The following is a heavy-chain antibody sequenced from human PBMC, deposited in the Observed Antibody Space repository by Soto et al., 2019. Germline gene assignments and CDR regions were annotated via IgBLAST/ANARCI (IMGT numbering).Heavy chain of an antibody. CDR3: ARDHDFWSGYYYYYYGMDV. CDR1: GFTFSSYA. D-gene: IGHD3-3*01. V-gene: IGHV3-30-3*01. Sequence: GGSLRLSCAASGFTFSSYAMHWVRQAPGKGLEWVAVISYDGSNKYYADSVKGRFTISRDNSKNTLYLQMNSLRAEDTAVYYCARDHDFWSGYYYYYYGMDVWGQGTTVTVSS. J-gene: IGHJ6*02. CDR2: ISYDGSNK.